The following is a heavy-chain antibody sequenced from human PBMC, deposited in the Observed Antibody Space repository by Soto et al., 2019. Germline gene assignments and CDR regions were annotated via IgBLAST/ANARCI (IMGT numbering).Heavy chain of an antibody. V-gene: IGHV1-18*04. D-gene: IGHD5-18*01. CDR3: ARGGYSYCDASDS. CDR2: ISAYNGNT. CDR1: GSHSTSSR. Sequence: SSVKVSCKASGSHSTSSRISWVRQAPGQGLEWMGWISAYNGNTNYAQKLQGRVTMTTDTSTSTAYMELRSLRSDDTAVYYCARGGYSYCDASDSWGQGTLATVAS. J-gene: IGHJ4*02.